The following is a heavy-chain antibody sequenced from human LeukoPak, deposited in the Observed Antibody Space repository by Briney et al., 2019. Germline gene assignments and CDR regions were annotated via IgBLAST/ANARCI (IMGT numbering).Heavy chain of an antibody. CDR2: IKQDGSEK. V-gene: IGHV3-7*01. D-gene: IGHD3-3*01. J-gene: IGHJ3*02. Sequence: GGSLRLSCAAYGFTFSSYWMSWVRQAPGKGLEWVAKIKQDGSEKYYVDSVKGRFTISRDNAKNSLYLQMNSLRAEDTAVYYCARVLTIFGVVTHWAFDIWGQGTMVTVSS. CDR1: GFTFSSYW. CDR3: ARVLTIFGVVTHWAFDI.